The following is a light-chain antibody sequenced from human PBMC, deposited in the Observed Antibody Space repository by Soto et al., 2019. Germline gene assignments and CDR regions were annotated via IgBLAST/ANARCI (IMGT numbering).Light chain of an antibody. CDR3: QQYGSSPWT. CDR2: GAS. CDR1: QSVSSNY. Sequence: GERATLSCRASQSVSSNYLAWYQQKPGQAPRPLIYGASSRATGIPDRFSGSGAGTDFTLTISRLESEDFAVYYCQQYGSSPWTFGQGTKVDIK. J-gene: IGKJ1*01. V-gene: IGKV3-20*01.